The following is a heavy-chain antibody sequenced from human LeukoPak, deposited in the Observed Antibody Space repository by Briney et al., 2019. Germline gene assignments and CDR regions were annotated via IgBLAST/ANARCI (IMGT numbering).Heavy chain of an antibody. J-gene: IGHJ4*02. Sequence: GGSLRLSCAASGFSFSFYWMHWVRQAPGKGPVWVSRIKTDGSIADYADSVKGRFTISRDNAKNTLYLQMNSLRAEDTAVYYCARVKYSGSYPHDYWGQGTLVTVSS. CDR2: IKTDGSIA. CDR3: ARVKYSGSYPHDY. D-gene: IGHD1-26*01. CDR1: GFSFSFYW. V-gene: IGHV3-74*01.